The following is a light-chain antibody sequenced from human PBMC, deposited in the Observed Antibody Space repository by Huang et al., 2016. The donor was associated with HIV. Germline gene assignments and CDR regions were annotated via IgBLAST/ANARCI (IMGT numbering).Light chain of an antibody. Sequence: EIAFIPSPATLCLSPGEQAPLSCRASQSVRNYVGWYQQKPVQAPRLLIYDTSTRATGIPARFSGSGSGTDFTLTISSLEPEDSAVYYCQQRGNWPLTFGQGTRVEIK. CDR1: QSVRNY. V-gene: IGKV3-11*01. CDR2: DTS. J-gene: IGKJ1*01. CDR3: QQRGNWPLT.